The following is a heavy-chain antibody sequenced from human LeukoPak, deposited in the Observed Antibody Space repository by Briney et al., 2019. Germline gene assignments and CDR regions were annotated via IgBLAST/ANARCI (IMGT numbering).Heavy chain of an antibody. D-gene: IGHD3-22*01. CDR2: ISGSGGST. J-gene: IGHJ6*02. Sequence: GGSLRLSCAASGFTFSSYAMSWVRQAPGKGLEWVSAISGSGGSTYYADSVKGRFTISRDNSKNTLYLQMNSLRAEDTAVYYCARLWYYYDSSGYSTEYGMDVWGQGTTVTVSS. CDR1: GFTFSSYA. V-gene: IGHV3-23*01. CDR3: ARLWYYYDSSGYSTEYGMDV.